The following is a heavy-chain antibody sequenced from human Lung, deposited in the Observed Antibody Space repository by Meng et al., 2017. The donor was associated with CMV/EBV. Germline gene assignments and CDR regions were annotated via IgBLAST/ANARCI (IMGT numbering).Heavy chain of an antibody. Sequence: GEXXKISCQGFGYIFSDYWIGWVRQMPGKGLEWMGIIYPGDSDVRYSPSFQGQVFISADESISTACLQWYSLKASDTAIYYCARNGADEDYWFDPWGQGTXVTVSS. J-gene: IGHJ5*02. V-gene: IGHV5-51*01. CDR1: GYIFSDYW. D-gene: IGHD4-17*01. CDR2: IYPGDSDV. CDR3: ARNGADEDYWFDP.